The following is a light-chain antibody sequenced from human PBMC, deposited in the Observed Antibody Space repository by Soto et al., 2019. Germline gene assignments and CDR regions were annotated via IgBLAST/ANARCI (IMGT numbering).Light chain of an antibody. CDR2: LNSDGSH. Sequence: QSALTQSPSASASLGASVKLTCTLSSGHSSYAIAWHQQQPEKGPRYLIKLNSDGSHSKGDGIPDRFSGSSSGAERYLTISSLQSEDEADYYCQTWGTGIAVFGGGTKLTVL. CDR3: QTWGTGIAV. CDR1: SGHSSYA. J-gene: IGLJ7*01. V-gene: IGLV4-69*01.